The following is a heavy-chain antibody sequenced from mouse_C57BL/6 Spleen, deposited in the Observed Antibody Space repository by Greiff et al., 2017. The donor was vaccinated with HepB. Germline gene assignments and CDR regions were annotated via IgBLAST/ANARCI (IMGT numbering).Heavy chain of an antibody. CDR3: ARFDGSVFDY. D-gene: IGHD2-3*01. J-gene: IGHJ2*01. CDR2: IDPSDSYT. CDR1: GYTFTSYW. Sequence: QVQLKQPGAELVKPGASVKLSCKASGYTFTSYWMQWVKQRPGQGLEWIGEIDPSDSYTNYNQKFKGKATLTVDTSSSTAYMQLSSLTSEDSAVYYCARFDGSVFDYWGQGTTLTVSS. V-gene: IGHV1-50*01.